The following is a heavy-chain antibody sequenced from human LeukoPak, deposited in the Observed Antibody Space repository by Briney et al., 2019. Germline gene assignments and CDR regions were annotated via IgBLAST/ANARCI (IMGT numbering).Heavy chain of an antibody. D-gene: IGHD3-3*01. CDR1: GGSISSSTYS. J-gene: IGHJ4*02. CDR2: INYSGST. V-gene: IGHV4-39*02. Sequence: SETLSLTCTVSGGSISSSTYSWTWIRQPPGKGLEWIGNINYSGSTHYNPSLKSRVTISVDTSKNQFSLKLSSVTAADTAVYSCARERFLGVISPYIDYWGQGTQVTVSS. CDR3: ARERFLGVISPYIDY.